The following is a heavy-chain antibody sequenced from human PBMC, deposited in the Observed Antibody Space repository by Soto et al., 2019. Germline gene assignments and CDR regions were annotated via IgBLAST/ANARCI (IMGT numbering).Heavy chain of an antibody. CDR2: ILYDGSKK. V-gene: IGHV3-30*14. CDR3: ARSNIAWNDVGGMDG. D-gene: IGHD1-1*01. CDR1: GFSFNTYA. Sequence: PGGSLRLSCAASGFSFNTYAMHWVRQAPGKGLEWVAVILYDGSKKDYADSVKGRFTISRDNSKNTLYLQMNSLRSEDTAVYYCARSNIAWNDVGGMDGWGQGTTVTVSS. J-gene: IGHJ6*01.